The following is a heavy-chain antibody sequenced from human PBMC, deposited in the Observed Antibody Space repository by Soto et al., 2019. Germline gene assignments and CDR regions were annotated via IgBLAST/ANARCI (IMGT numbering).Heavy chain of an antibody. CDR1: GFNFGAYA. V-gene: IGHV3-23*01. J-gene: IGHJ5*02. D-gene: IGHD2-2*01. CDR3: AKDICSTSSCYFAP. Sequence: EVQLLESGGDLVQPGGSLRLSCAASGFNFGAYAMTWVRQAPGKGLEWVSAISGSGDGTYYADSVKGRFTIPRDNPKNTLYLQMNSLRAEDTAMYYCAKDICSTSSCYFAPWGQGTLVTVSS. CDR2: ISGSGDGT.